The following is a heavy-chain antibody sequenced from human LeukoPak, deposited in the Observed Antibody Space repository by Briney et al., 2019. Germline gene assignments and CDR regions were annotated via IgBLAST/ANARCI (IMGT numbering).Heavy chain of an antibody. CDR2: IYYSGST. Sequence: SETLSLTCTVSGGSISSYYWSWIRQPPGKGLEWIGYIYYSGSTNYNPSLKSRVTISVDTSKNQFSLKLSSVTAADTAVHYCAREYDSSGSYFDYWGQGTLVTVSS. D-gene: IGHD3-22*01. V-gene: IGHV4-59*01. CDR3: AREYDSSGSYFDY. CDR1: GGSISSYY. J-gene: IGHJ4*02.